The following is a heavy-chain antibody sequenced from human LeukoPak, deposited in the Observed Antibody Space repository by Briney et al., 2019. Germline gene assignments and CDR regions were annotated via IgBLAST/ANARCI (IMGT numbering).Heavy chain of an antibody. CDR3: ARGAIGAPVDY. D-gene: IGHD5-12*01. V-gene: IGHV4-30-2*01. CDR2: IYHSGST. CDR1: GGSISSGGYS. J-gene: IGHJ4*02. Sequence: PSETLSLTCAVSGGSISSGGYSWSWIRQPPGKGLEWIGYIYHSGSTYYNPSLKSRVIISVDRSKNQFSLKLSSVTAADTAVYYCARGAIGAPVDYWGQGTLVTVSS.